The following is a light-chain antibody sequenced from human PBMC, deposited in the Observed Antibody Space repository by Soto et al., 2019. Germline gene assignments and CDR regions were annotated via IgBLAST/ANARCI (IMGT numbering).Light chain of an antibody. CDR3: SSYTSSSTL. J-gene: IGLJ1*01. Sequence: QSVLTQPASVSGSPGQSITISCTGTSSDVGSYNYVSWYQQHLGKAPKLMIYEVSDRPSGISSRFSGSKSGNTASLTISGLQTEDEADYYCSSYTSSSTLFGTGTKVT. CDR2: EVS. V-gene: IGLV2-14*01. CDR1: SSDVGSYNY.